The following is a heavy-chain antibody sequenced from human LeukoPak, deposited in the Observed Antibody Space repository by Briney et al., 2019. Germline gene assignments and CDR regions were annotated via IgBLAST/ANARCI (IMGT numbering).Heavy chain of an antibody. CDR2: ISGSGGGT. D-gene: IGHD3-10*01. CDR1: GFTFSTYS. J-gene: IGHJ4*02. CDR3: AKDLRFGDSPGNRFDY. Sequence: GGSLRLSCVASGFTFSTYSMAWVRQAPRKGLEWVSAISGSGGGTYYADSVKGRFTISRDNSKNTLYLQMNSLRAEDTAVYYCAKDLRFGDSPGNRFDYWGQGTLVTVSS. V-gene: IGHV3-23*01.